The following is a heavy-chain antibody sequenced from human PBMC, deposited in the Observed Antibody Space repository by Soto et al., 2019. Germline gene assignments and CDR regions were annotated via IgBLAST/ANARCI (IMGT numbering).Heavy chain of an antibody. CDR1: GFNFDDYA. V-gene: IGHV3-43D*03. D-gene: IGHD2-2*02. CDR2: ISWDGGST. Sequence: GGSLKLSCAASGFNFDDYAMHWVRQAPGKGLEWVSLISWDGGSTYYADSVKGRFTISRDNSKNSLYLQMNNLRAEETALYYCARDSGLPDCSSTSGYIRAQRSYGMDVWGQGTTVTVSS. J-gene: IGHJ6*02. CDR3: ARDSGLPDCSSTSGYIRAQRSYGMDV.